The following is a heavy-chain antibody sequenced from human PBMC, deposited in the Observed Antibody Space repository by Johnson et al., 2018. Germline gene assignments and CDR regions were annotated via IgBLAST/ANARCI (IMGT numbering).Heavy chain of an antibody. J-gene: IGHJ4*02. D-gene: IGHD6-19*01. CDR3: AKVGRRGQWLVYFDY. CDR1: GFSSYA. V-gene: IGHV3-23*04. CDR2: LSVSGGST. Sequence: VRLGEAGGGLVQPGGSLGLSCAASGFSSYAMSWVRQAPGKGLEWVSGLSVSGGSTYYADSVKGRFTISRDNSKNKLDLQMNSLRVEDTAVYYCAKVGRRGQWLVYFDYWGQGTLVTVSS.